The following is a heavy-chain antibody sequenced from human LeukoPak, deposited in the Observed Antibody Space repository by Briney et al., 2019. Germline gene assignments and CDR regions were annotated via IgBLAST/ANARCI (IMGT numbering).Heavy chain of an antibody. V-gene: IGHV3-7*01. CDR3: ARVGYYYDSSGYYNGNY. CDR1: GFTFSAYW. CDR2: IKEDGSEK. Sequence: GGSLRLSCAASGFTFSAYWMNWVRQAPGKGLEWVANIKEDGSEKSYVDSVKGRFTISRDNTKNSLHLQMNSLRAEDTAVYYCARVGYYYDSSGYYNGNYWGQGTLVTVSS. J-gene: IGHJ4*02. D-gene: IGHD3-22*01.